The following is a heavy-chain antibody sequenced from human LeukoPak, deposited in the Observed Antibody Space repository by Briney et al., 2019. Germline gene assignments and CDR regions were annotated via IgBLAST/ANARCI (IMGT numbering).Heavy chain of an antibody. Sequence: GGSLRLSCAASGFTFSSYSMNWVRQAPGKGLEWVSFISSSSSYIYYADSMKGRFTISRDNAKNSLYLQMNSLRAEDTALYYCAKGYGSGSYYDYWGQGTLVTVSS. J-gene: IGHJ4*02. D-gene: IGHD3-10*01. CDR3: AKGYGSGSYYDY. CDR1: GFTFSSYS. V-gene: IGHV3-21*04. CDR2: ISSSSSYI.